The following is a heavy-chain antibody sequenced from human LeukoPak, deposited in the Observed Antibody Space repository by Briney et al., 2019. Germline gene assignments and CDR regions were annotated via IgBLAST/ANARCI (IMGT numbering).Heavy chain of an antibody. CDR1: GFTSEFTVSDFE. V-gene: IGHV3-48*03. CDR3: ARVTVVSAFDY. D-gene: IGHD3-22*01. CDR2: FSSSGSTK. Sequence: AGTLSLICAVSGFTSEFTVSDFEMYWVRQAPGQGLEWVSYFSSSGSTKYYADPVKGRCTFSRDNAKNSLFLQMNSLRAEDTAFYYCARVTVVSAFDYCGQGALVTVSS. J-gene: IGHJ4*02.